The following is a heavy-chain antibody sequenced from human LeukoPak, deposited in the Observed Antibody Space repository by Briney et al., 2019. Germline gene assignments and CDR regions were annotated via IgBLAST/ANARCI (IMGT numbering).Heavy chain of an antibody. V-gene: IGHV4-59*01. Sequence: PSETLSLTCTVSGDSISSYYWSWIRQPPGKGLEWIGYIYYSGSTNYNPSLKSRVTISVDTSKNQFSLKLSSVTAADTAVYYCVRGLNYYGSGSYDAFDIWGQGTMVTVSS. CDR2: IYYSGST. D-gene: IGHD3-10*01. CDR1: GDSISSYY. CDR3: VRGLNYYGSGSYDAFDI. J-gene: IGHJ3*02.